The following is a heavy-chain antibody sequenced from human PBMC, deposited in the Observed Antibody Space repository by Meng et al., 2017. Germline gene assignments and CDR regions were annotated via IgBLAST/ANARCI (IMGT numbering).Heavy chain of an antibody. CDR3: ARGSSGYYGVDAFDI. V-gene: IGHV1-2*06. Sequence: ASVKVSCKPSGYNFPDYYIHWVRRAPGQGLEWMGRINPKSGDTHYAQKFQARVTMTGDTSISTAYMELSGLRSDDTAVYYCARGSSGYYGVDAFDIWGQGTMVTVSS. J-gene: IGHJ3*02. CDR2: INPKSGDT. CDR1: GYNFPDYY. D-gene: IGHD3-22*01.